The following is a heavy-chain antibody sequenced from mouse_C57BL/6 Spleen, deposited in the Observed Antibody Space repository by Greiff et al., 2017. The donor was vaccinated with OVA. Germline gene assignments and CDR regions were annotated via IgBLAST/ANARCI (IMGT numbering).Heavy chain of an antibody. Sequence: QVQLQQPGTELVKPGASVKLSCKASGYTFTSYWLHWVKQRPGQGLEWIGNINPSNGGTNYNEKFKSKATLTVDKSSSTAYMQLSSLTSEDSAVYYCAREGYYSYYAMDYWGQGTSVTVSS. CDR1: GYTFTSYW. CDR2: INPSNGGT. D-gene: IGHD2-12*01. V-gene: IGHV1-53*01. J-gene: IGHJ4*01. CDR3: AREGYYSYYAMDY.